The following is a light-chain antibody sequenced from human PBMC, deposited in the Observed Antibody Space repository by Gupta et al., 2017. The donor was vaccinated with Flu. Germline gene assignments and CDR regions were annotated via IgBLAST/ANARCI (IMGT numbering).Light chain of an antibody. Sequence: QSVLTQPPSVSAAPGQRVTISCSGSDSNIGSKYVSWYQQVPGTAPKLLIFEHDQRHSGVPDRFSGSKSGTSATMAISGLQTGDEADYYCGTWDNRRGGVVIGGGTRLTVL. CDR1: DSNIGSKY. CDR3: GTWDNRRGGVV. CDR2: EHD. V-gene: IGLV1-51*02. J-gene: IGLJ3*02.